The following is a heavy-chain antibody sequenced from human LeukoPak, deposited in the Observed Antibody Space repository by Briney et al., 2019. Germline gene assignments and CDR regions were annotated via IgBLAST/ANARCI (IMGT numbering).Heavy chain of an antibody. Sequence: ETLSLTCAVYGGSFSGYYWSWIRQPPGKGLEWIGEINHSGSTNYNPSLKSRVTISVDTSKNQFSLKLSSVTAADPAVCDCARGAPRIFVSYYYYYMDVGGKGPRAPVPS. CDR1: GGSFSGYY. CDR2: INHSGST. D-gene: IGHD3-3*01. J-gene: IGHJ6*03. V-gene: IGHV4-34*01. CDR3: ARGAPRIFVSYYYYYMDV.